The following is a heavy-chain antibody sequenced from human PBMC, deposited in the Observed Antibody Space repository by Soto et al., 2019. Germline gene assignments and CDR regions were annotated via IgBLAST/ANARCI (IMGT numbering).Heavy chain of an antibody. CDR2: IYYSGST. J-gene: IGHJ4*02. D-gene: IGHD3-10*01. CDR1: GGSISSYY. V-gene: IGHV4-59*01. Sequence: PSETLSLTCTVSGGSISSYYWSWIRQPPGKGLEWIGYIYYSGSTNYNPSLKSRVTISVDTSKNQFSLELSSVTAADTAVYYCARGGLLWFGDPAPIDYWGQGTLVTAPQ. CDR3: ARGGLLWFGDPAPIDY.